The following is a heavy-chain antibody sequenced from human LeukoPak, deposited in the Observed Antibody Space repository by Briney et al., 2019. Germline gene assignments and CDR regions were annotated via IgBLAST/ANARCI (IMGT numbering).Heavy chain of an antibody. CDR3: ARGRWPDY. D-gene: IGHD5-24*01. Sequence: GGSLRLSCAASGFTFSSYAMSWVRQAPGKGLEWVSVIYSGGSTYYADSVKGRFTISRDNSKNTLYLQMNSLRAEDTAVYYCARGRWPDYWGQGTLVTVSS. CDR1: GFTFSSYA. J-gene: IGHJ4*02. CDR2: IYSGGST. V-gene: IGHV3-53*01.